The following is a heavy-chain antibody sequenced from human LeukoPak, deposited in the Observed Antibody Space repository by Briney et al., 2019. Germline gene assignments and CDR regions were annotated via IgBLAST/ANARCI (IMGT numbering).Heavy chain of an antibody. CDR3: ARDRSGDV. CDR1: GFTVSGNY. V-gene: IGHV3-53*01. Sequence: GGSLRLSCEASGFTVSGNYMSWVRQAPGKGLEWVSVIFSYGSTYYADSVKGRLTVSRDYSKNTLYLQMNSLRAEDTAVYYCARDRSGDVWGQGTMVTVSS. CDR2: IFSYGST. J-gene: IGHJ3*01.